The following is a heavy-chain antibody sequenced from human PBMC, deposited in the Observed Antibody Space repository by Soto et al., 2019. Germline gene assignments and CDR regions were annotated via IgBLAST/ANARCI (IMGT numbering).Heavy chain of an antibody. CDR2: INHSGST. CDR3: ASFLADCAGGDCYPYYFDY. V-gene: IGHV4-34*01. Sequence: SETLSLTCAVYGGSFSGYYWSWIRQPPGKGLEWIGEINHSGSTNYNPSLKSRVTISVDTSKNQFSLKLSSVTAADTAVYYCASFLADCAGGDCYPYYFDYWGQGTLVTVSS. CDR1: GGSFSGYY. J-gene: IGHJ4*02. D-gene: IGHD2-21*02.